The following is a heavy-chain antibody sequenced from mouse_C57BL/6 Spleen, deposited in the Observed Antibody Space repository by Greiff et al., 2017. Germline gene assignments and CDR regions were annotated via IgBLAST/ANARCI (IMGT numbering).Heavy chain of an antibody. CDR2: IYPGSGST. J-gene: IGHJ2*01. CDR3: AIRSRDY. D-gene: IGHD1-2*01. CDR1: GYTFTSYW. Sequence: VQLQQPGAELAKPGASVKMSCKASGYTFTSYWITWVKQRPGQGLEWIGDIYPGSGSTNYNEKFKSKATLTVDKSSSTAYMQLSSLTSEDSAVYYCAIRSRDYWGQGTTLTVSS. V-gene: IGHV1-55*01.